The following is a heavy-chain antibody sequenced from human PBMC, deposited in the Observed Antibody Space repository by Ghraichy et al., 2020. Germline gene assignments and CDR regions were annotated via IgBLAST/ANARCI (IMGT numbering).Heavy chain of an antibody. Sequence: SETLSLTCTVSGGSISSSSYYWGWIRQPPGKGLEWIGSIYYSGSTYYNPSLKSRVTISVDTSKNQFSLKLSSVTAADTAVYYCARHPRDYGDYLTSFDYWGQGTLVTVSS. CDR1: GGSISSSSYY. CDR3: ARHPRDYGDYLTSFDY. V-gene: IGHV4-39*01. D-gene: IGHD4-17*01. J-gene: IGHJ4*02. CDR2: IYYSGST.